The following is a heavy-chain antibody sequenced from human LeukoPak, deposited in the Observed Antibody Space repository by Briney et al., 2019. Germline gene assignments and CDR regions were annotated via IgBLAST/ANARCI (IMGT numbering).Heavy chain of an antibody. CDR1: GGSISSGGYS. D-gene: IGHD2-2*01. V-gene: IGHV4-30-2*03. Sequence: SETLSLTCAVSGGSISSGGYSWSWIRQPPGKGLEWIGYIYHSGSTYYNPSLKSRVTISVDTSKNQFSLKLSSVTAADTAVYYCARHEYQLLDRDAFDIWGQGTMVTVSS. CDR2: IYHSGST. CDR3: ARHEYQLLDRDAFDI. J-gene: IGHJ3*02.